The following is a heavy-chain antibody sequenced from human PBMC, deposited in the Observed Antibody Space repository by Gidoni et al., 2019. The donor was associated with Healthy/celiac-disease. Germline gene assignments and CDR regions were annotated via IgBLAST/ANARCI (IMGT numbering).Heavy chain of an antibody. CDR3: ARGTALDY. Sequence: QVQLQPWGAGLLKPSETLSLTCAVYGGSFSGYYWSWIRQPPGKGLEWIGEINHSGSTNYNPSLKSRVTISVDTSKNQFSLKLSSVTAADTAVYYCARGTALDYWGQGTLVTVSS. CDR2: INHSGST. CDR1: GGSFSGYY. V-gene: IGHV4-34*01. J-gene: IGHJ4*02.